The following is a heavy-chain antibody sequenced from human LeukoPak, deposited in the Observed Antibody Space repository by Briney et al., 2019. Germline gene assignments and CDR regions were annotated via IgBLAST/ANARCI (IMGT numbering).Heavy chain of an antibody. V-gene: IGHV3-48*01. CDR3: AKEGDYYGSGSYRDGFDI. Sequence: PGGSLRLSCAVSGFTFSTYSMNWVRQAPGKGLEWVSYISSSSSTIYYADSVKGRFTISRDNAKNSLYLQMNSLRAEDTAVYYCAKEGDYYGSGSYRDGFDIWGQGTRATVSS. D-gene: IGHD3-10*01. CDR2: ISSSSSTI. CDR1: GFTFSTYS. J-gene: IGHJ3*02.